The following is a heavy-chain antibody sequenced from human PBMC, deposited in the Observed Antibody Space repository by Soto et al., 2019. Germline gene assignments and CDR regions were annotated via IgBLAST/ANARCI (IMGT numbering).Heavy chain of an antibody. Sequence: LKIYCKGSGYSFAGYSITWVRQEPGKGVEWMGRIDPSDSQTYYSTSFRGHVTISVTKSITTVFLQWSSLRASDTARYYCARQIYDSDTGPNFQYYFDSWGQGTPVTVSS. CDR2: IDPSDSQT. J-gene: IGHJ4*02. D-gene: IGHD3-16*01. CDR1: GYSFAGYS. V-gene: IGHV5-10-1*01. CDR3: ARQIYDSDTGPNFQYYFDS.